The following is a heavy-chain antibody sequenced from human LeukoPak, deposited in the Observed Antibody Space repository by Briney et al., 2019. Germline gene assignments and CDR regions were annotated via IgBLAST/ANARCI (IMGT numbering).Heavy chain of an antibody. D-gene: IGHD4-17*01. Sequence: SETLSLTCTVSGGSISGSSYYWAWIRQPPGKGLEWIGSGFYSGSAYYNPSLKSRVTISVDTSKNQFSLNLSSVTAADTAVYYCARLRGAMTPVTSDFDYWGQGALVTVSS. J-gene: IGHJ4*02. CDR3: ARLRGAMTPVTSDFDY. CDR2: GFYSGSA. CDR1: GGSISGSSYY. V-gene: IGHV4-39*01.